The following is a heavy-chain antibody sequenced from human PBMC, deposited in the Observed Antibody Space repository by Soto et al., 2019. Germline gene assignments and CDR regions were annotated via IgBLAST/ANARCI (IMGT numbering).Heavy chain of an antibody. D-gene: IGHD2-15*01. Sequence: SETLSLTCTVSGGSISSGDYHWSWIRQPPGKGLERIGAVYYSGSTYYNPSHKSRITISVDTSKNQFSLKLTSVTAADTAVYYLARDDRAPSAGAMDVWGQGTTIAVSS. CDR3: ARDDRAPSAGAMDV. V-gene: IGHV4-30-4*01. J-gene: IGHJ6*01. CDR2: VYYSGST. CDR1: GGSISSGDYH.